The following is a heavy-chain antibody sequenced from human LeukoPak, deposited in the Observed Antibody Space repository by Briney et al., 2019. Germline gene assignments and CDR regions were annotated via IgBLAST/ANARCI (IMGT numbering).Heavy chain of an antibody. J-gene: IGHJ4*02. CDR2: IDWDDDK. V-gene: IGHV2-70*11. CDR3: ARINVWGSYRYEDY. CDR1: GFSLSTSGMC. D-gene: IGHD3-16*02. Sequence: SGPALVKPTQTLTLTCTFSGFSLSTSGMCVSWIRQPPGKALEWLARIDWDDDKYYSTSLKTRLTISKDTSKNQVVLAMTNMDPVDTATYYCARINVWGSYRYEDYWGQGTLVTVSS.